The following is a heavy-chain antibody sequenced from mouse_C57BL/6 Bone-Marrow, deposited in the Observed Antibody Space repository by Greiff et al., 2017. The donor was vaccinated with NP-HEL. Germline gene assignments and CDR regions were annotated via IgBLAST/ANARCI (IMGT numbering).Heavy chain of an antibody. Sequence: VQLQQSGAELVRPGASVKLSCTASGFNIKDDYMHWVKQRPEQGLEWIGWIDPENGDTDYASKFQGKATITADTSSNTAYLQLSSLTSEDTAVYYCTTWGYYYGSSIAYWGQGTLVTVSA. CDR1: GFNIKDDY. D-gene: IGHD1-1*01. CDR3: TTWGYYYGSSIAY. J-gene: IGHJ3*01. V-gene: IGHV14-4*01. CDR2: IDPENGDT.